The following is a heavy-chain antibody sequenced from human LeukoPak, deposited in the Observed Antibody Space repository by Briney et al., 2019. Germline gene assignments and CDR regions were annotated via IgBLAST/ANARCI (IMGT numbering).Heavy chain of an antibody. CDR1: GDSISRYY. CDR3: AREGYYYGSGDY. Sequence: TASETLSLTCTVSGDSISRYYWSWIRQPAGKGLEWIGRIYNGGIITYNPSLKSRVTMSIDTSNNQFSLRLRFVTAADTAVYYCAREGYYYGSGDYWGQGTLVTVSS. D-gene: IGHD3-10*01. CDR2: IYNGGII. J-gene: IGHJ4*02. V-gene: IGHV4-4*07.